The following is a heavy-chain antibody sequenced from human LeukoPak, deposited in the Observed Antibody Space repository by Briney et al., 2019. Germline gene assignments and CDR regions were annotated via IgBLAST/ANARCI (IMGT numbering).Heavy chain of an antibody. Sequence: PQASVKVSCKASGYTFTGYYMHWVRQAPGQGLEWMGWINPNSGGTNYAQKFQGRVTMTRDTSISTAYMELSRLRSDDTAVYYCARERQLRYSSSPIDYWGQGTLVTVSS. D-gene: IGHD6-6*01. CDR1: GYTFTGYY. CDR2: INPNSGGT. J-gene: IGHJ4*02. CDR3: ARERQLRYSSSPIDY. V-gene: IGHV1-2*02.